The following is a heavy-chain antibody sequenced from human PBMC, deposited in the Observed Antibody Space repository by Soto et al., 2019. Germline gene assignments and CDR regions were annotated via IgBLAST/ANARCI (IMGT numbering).Heavy chain of an antibody. D-gene: IGHD2-2*01. V-gene: IGHV4-59*02. Sequence: SETLSLTCTVTGDSVNSYYWSWMRQPPGKGLECMGYVYYSGSTNYNPSLKSRVTISVDTSKNQISLKLNSVTAADTAVYYCARDRVVVVPAAMLATYGMDVWGQGTTVTVSS. CDR3: ARDRVVVVPAAMLATYGMDV. CDR2: VYYSGST. J-gene: IGHJ6*02. CDR1: GDSVNSYY.